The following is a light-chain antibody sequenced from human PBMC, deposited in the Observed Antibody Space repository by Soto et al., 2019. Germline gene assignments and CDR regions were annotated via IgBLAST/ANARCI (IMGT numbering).Light chain of an antibody. CDR2: AAS. V-gene: IGKV3-20*01. J-gene: IGKJ5*01. Sequence: EIVLTQSPGTLSLSPGERATLSCRASQSVSSSYLAWYQQKPGQAPKFLIYAASSRATGIPDGFSGSGSGTDFTLTISRLGPEDFAVYYCQQYGASPPITFGQGTRWRL. CDR3: QQYGASPPIT. CDR1: QSVSSSY.